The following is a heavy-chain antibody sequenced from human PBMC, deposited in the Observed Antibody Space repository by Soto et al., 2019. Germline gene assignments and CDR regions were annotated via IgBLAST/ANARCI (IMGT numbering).Heavy chain of an antibody. V-gene: IGHV3-66*01. Sequence: PAGSLRLSCAASGFSVTANYMIWVRQAPGKGLEFVSVIWTNGGTLYADSVKGRFILSRDNSKNTVYLQMNSLKIDDTAVYYCTARRDWTAVDPLEYWGLGTLVTVSS. J-gene: IGHJ4*02. CDR1: GFSVTANY. CDR2: IWTNGGT. CDR3: TARRDWTAVDPLEY. D-gene: IGHD5-18*01.